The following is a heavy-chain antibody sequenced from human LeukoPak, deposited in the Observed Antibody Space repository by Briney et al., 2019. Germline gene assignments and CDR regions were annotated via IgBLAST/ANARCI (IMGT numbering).Heavy chain of an antibody. Sequence: PSETLSLTCTVPGGSISSYYWSWIRQPAGKGLEWIGRIYTSGSTNYNPSLKSRVTMSVDTSKNQFSLKLSSVTAADTAVYYCARTPILEWLLLPFDYWGQGTLVTVSS. V-gene: IGHV4-4*07. CDR2: IYTSGST. J-gene: IGHJ4*02. CDR1: GGSISSYY. CDR3: ARTPILEWLLLPFDY. D-gene: IGHD3-3*01.